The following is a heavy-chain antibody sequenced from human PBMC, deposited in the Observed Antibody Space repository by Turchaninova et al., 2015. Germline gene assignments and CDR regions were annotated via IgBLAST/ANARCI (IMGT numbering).Heavy chain of an antibody. CDR2: NSYDGSNK. CDR3: ARKSSCAGDCCSISGEYIED. D-gene: IGHD2-21*02. J-gene: IGHJ1*01. Sequence: AVNSYDGSNKYYAESGKGRFTISRDNSKNTRYLQMNSLRAEATAVCYRARKSSCAGDCCSISGEYIEDWGQGALVTVSS. V-gene: IGHV3-30*03.